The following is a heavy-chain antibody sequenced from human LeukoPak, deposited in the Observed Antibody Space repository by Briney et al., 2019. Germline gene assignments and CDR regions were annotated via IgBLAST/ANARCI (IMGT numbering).Heavy chain of an antibody. CDR1: GFTFSSYA. D-gene: IGHD3-22*01. J-gene: IGHJ4*02. Sequence: GGSLRLSCAASGFTFSSYAMSWVRQAPGKGLEWVSAISGSGGSTYYADSVKGRFTISRDNSKNTLYLQMNSLRAEDTAVYYCARDLGYYYDSSAYYNLWGQGTLVTVSS. CDR2: ISGSGGST. CDR3: ARDLGYYYDSSAYYNL. V-gene: IGHV3-23*01.